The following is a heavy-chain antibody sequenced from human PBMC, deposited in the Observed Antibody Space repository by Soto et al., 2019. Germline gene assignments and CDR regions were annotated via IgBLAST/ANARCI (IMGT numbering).Heavy chain of an antibody. CDR2: IRGYNGDT. Sequence: QVHLVQSGAEVKKPGASVKVSCKASGYTFTSYAISWVRQAPGQGLEWMGWIRGYNGDTKYAQKLQGRVTMTTDTSTGTAYMALRSLRSDDTAVYYCARVVDTAMASFAYWGQATLVTVSS. V-gene: IGHV1-18*01. D-gene: IGHD5-18*01. J-gene: IGHJ4*02. CDR3: ARVVDTAMASFAY. CDR1: GYTFTSYA.